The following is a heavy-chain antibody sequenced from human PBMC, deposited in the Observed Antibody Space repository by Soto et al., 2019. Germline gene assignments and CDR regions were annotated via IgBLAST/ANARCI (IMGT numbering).Heavy chain of an antibody. Sequence: ASVKVSCKASGYTFTSYGISWVQQAPGQGLEWMGWISAYNGNTNYAQKLQGRVTMTTDTSTSTAYMELRSLRSDDTAVYYCARLDLYGDYADAFDIRGQGTMVTVSS. J-gene: IGHJ3*02. V-gene: IGHV1-18*01. CDR2: ISAYNGNT. D-gene: IGHD4-17*01. CDR1: GYTFTSYG. CDR3: ARLDLYGDYADAFDI.